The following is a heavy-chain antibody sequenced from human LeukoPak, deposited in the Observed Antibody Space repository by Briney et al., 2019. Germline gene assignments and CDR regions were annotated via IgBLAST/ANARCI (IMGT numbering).Heavy chain of an antibody. CDR2: IYSGGYT. CDR1: GFTVSNKY. V-gene: IGHV3-66*01. J-gene: IGHJ4*02. Sequence: GGSLRLSCAASGFTVSNKYMSWVRQAPGKGLEWVSVIYSGGYTYYADSVKGRITLSRDNSKNTLYLQMNTLRVEDTAVYYCVRGGYGDSSFDYWGQGTLVTVSS. CDR3: VRGGYGDSSFDY. D-gene: IGHD4-17*01.